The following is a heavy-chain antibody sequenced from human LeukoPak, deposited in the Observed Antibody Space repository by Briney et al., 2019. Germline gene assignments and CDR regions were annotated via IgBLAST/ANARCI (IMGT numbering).Heavy chain of an antibody. V-gene: IGHV3-30*03. CDR3: ASEDGHNPNLGFDY. J-gene: IGHJ4*02. CDR1: GFSFSSYG. D-gene: IGHD5-24*01. CDR2: ISYDGRNK. Sequence: GGSLRLSCAASGFSFSSYGMHWVRQAPGKGLEWVAVISYDGRNKYYADSVKGRFTISRDTPKNTLYLQMNSPRAEDTAVYYCASEDGHNPNLGFDYWGQGTLVTVSS.